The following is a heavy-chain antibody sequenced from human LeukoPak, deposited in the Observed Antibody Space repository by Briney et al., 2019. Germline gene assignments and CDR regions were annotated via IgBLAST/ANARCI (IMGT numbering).Heavy chain of an antibody. Sequence: GGSLRLSCAASGFTFSSHNMNWVRQAPGKGLEWVSSISSSSSYIYYADSVKGRFIISRDNAKNSLYLQMNSLRAEDTAVYYCARVLYYDSSGYSTWGQGTLVTVSS. CDR2: ISSSSSYI. CDR3: ARVLYYDSSGYST. CDR1: GFTFSSHN. V-gene: IGHV3-21*01. J-gene: IGHJ5*02. D-gene: IGHD3-22*01.